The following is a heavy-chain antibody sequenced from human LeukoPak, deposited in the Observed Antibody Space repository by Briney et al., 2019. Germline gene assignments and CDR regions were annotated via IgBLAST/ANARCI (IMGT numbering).Heavy chain of an antibody. J-gene: IGHJ4*02. Sequence: PGGSLRLSCAASGFTFSTYGMHWVRQAPGKGLEWVAFINYDGFNKYYVESVKGRFTISRDNSKNPLYLQVNSLRAEDTAVYYCAKEYDSSGYYYDYWGQGTLVTVSS. CDR1: GFTFSTYG. CDR2: INYDGFNK. V-gene: IGHV3-30*02. CDR3: AKEYDSSGYYYDY. D-gene: IGHD3-22*01.